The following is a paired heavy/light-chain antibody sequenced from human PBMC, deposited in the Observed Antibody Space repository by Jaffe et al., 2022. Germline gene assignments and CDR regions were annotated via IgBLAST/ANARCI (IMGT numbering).Light chain of an antibody. V-gene: IGKV1-27*01. J-gene: IGKJ4*01. Sequence: DIQMTQSPSSLSASVGDRVTITCRASQGISNYLAWYQQKPGKVPKLLIYAASTLQSGVPSRFSGSGSGTDFTLTISSLQPEDVATYYCQKYNSAPPHTFGGGTKVEIK. CDR1: QGISNY. CDR3: QKYNSAPPHT. CDR2: AAS.
Heavy chain of an antibody. CDR2: IIPIFGTA. CDR1: GGTFSSYA. J-gene: IGHJ4*02. Sequence: QVQLVQSGAEVKKPGSSVKVSCKASGGTFSSYAISWVRQAPGQGLEWMGGIIPIFGTANYAQKFQGRVTITADESTSTAYMELSSLRSEDTAVYYCATYSRTSMITFGGAQIDYWGQGTLVTVSS. V-gene: IGHV1-69*01. CDR3: ATYSRTSMITFGGAQIDY. D-gene: IGHD3-16*01.